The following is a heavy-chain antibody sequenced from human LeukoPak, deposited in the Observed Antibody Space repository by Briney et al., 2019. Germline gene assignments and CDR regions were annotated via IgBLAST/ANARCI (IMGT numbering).Heavy chain of an antibody. J-gene: IGHJ4*02. CDR3: ARGIVVLSGAAPFDF. CDR2: IYFAGSP. V-gene: IGHV4-39*07. D-gene: IGHD4/OR15-4a*01. CDR1: GDSVSDNSHS. Sequence: SETLSPTCTVSGDSVSDNSHSWGWIRQAPGKGLEWVGSIYFAGSPFFRPSLKSRLTLSLDTAKNQFSMSLSSVTAADTAFYYCARGIVVLSGAAPFDFWGQGALVTVSS.